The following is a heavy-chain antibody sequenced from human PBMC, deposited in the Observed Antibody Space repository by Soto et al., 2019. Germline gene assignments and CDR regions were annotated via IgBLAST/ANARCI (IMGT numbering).Heavy chain of an antibody. V-gene: IGHV3-23*01. J-gene: IGHJ6*03. CDR1: GFTFSSYA. CDR3: ARGPDYYYYYYMDV. Sequence: PGGSLRLSCAASGFTFSSYAMSWVRQAPGKGLEWVSAISGSGGSTYYADSVKGRFTISRDNSKNTLYLQMNSLRAEDTAVYYCARGPDYYYYYYMDVWGKGTTVTSP. CDR2: ISGSGGST.